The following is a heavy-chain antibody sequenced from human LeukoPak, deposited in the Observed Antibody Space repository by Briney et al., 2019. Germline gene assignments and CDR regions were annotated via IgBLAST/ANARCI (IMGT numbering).Heavy chain of an antibody. Sequence: SQTLSLTCAISGDSVSSNNSAWSWIRQSPSRGLEWLGRTYYRSRWYNDYAVSVKSRIIINPDTSKNQFSLQPNSVTPEDTAVYYCARATVAGNFDYWGQGTLVTVST. CDR1: GDSVSSNNSA. J-gene: IGHJ4*02. CDR2: TYYRSRWYN. V-gene: IGHV6-1*01. CDR3: ARATVAGNFDY. D-gene: IGHD6-19*01.